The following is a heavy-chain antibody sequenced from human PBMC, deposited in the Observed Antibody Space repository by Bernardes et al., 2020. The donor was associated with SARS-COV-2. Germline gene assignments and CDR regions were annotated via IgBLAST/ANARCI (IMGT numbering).Heavy chain of an antibody. Sequence: SETLSLTCAVYGGSFTDYYWTWIRQPPGKGLEWLGEINPSGGTNYNPSLKSRVTMSVDTSKNQFSLNLSSVTAADTAMYYCSRSHRAYGSGNYYSQVRPFDVWGQGSVVSVSS. V-gene: IGHV4-34*01. D-gene: IGHD3-10*01. CDR2: INPSGGT. CDR1: GGSFTDYY. CDR3: SRSHRAYGSGNYYSQVRPFDV. J-gene: IGHJ3*01.